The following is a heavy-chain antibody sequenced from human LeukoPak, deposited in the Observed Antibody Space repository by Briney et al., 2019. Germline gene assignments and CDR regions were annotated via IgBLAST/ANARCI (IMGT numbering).Heavy chain of an antibody. D-gene: IGHD3-10*01. Sequence: GGSLRLSCAASGFTLSSYAMIWVRQSPGKGREWVSAISRSGNNTYYTDSVRGRSTLSRDNSKHTLYPQMNSLRAEDTALYYCAKEGVTPFDYWGQGTLVTVSS. CDR3: AKEGVTPFDY. CDR1: GFTLSSYA. V-gene: IGHV3-23*01. J-gene: IGHJ4*02. CDR2: ISRSGNNT.